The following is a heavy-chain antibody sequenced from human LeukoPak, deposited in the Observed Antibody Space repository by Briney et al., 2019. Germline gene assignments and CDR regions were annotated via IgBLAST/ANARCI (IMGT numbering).Heavy chain of an antibody. D-gene: IGHD3-10*01. CDR2: ISYDGSNK. J-gene: IGHJ4*02. Sequence: GRSLRLSCAASGFTFSSYAMHWVRQAPGKGLEWVAVISYDGSNKYYADSVKGRFTISRDNSKNTLYLQMNSLRAEDTAVYYCARGKLCSITMVRGLDWGQGTLVTVSS. CDR1: GFTFSSYA. V-gene: IGHV3-30-3*01. CDR3: ARGKLCSITMVRGLD.